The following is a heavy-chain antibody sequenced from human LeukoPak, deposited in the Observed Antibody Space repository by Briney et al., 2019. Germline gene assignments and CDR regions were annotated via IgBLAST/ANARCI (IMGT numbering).Heavy chain of an antibody. V-gene: IGHV3-30*02. CDR2: IRYDGSNK. CDR1: GFTFSSYG. J-gene: IGHJ6*03. CDR3: ARVAVAGKYYYYYMDV. D-gene: IGHD6-19*01. Sequence: GGSLRLSCAASGFTFSSYGMHWVRQAPGKGLEWVAFIRYDGSNKYYADSVKGRFTISRDNPKNTLYLQMNSLRAEDTAVYYCARVAVAGKYYYYYMDVWGKGTTVTVSS.